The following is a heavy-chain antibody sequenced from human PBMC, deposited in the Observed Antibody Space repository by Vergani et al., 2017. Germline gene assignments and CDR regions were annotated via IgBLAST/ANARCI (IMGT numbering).Heavy chain of an antibody. CDR1: GYTFMNYG. CDR2: ISAFNGDT. D-gene: IGHD3-22*01. V-gene: IGHV1-18*01. Sequence: QVHLVQSGAEVKKPGASVKVACEASGYTFMNYGISWIRQAPGQGLEWMGWISAFNGDTRYSQNFQGRLTLTRDTSTNTAYMDLGSLASDDTAVYYCARVHYYDSSGYYYDVGSSRSPSYYFDYWGQGTLVTVSS. CDR3: ARVHYYDSSGYYYDVGSSRSPSYYFDY. J-gene: IGHJ4*02.